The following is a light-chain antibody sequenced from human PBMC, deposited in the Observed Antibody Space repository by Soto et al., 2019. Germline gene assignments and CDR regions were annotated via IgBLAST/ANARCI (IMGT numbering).Light chain of an antibody. CDR3: QSYDASNQV. V-gene: IGLV6-57*04. J-gene: IGLJ3*02. Sequence: NFMLTQPHSVSESPGKTVTISCTRSSGNIASNYVQWYQQRPGSAPTTVIYEDDQRPSGVPDRFSGSIDSSSNSASPTISGLKTEDEADYYCQSYDASNQVFGGGTKVTVL. CDR2: EDD. CDR1: SGNIASNY.